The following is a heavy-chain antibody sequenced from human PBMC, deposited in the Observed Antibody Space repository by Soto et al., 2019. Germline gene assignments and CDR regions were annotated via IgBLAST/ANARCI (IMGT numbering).Heavy chain of an antibody. CDR3: TRQGFHCRNSVCQNSASGFDI. CDR1: GFTFSDYY. CDR2: YSYSSDYI. Sequence: ESGGGVVKPGGSLRLSCAASGFTFSDYYMSWIRQAPGKGLEWISYYSYSSDYIQYADSVTGRFTISRDNAQNSLFLQMNSLRAEDTAVYYCTRQGFHCRNSVCQNSASGFDIWGPGTTVTVSS. V-gene: IGHV3-11*06. J-gene: IGHJ3*02. D-gene: IGHD2-8*01.